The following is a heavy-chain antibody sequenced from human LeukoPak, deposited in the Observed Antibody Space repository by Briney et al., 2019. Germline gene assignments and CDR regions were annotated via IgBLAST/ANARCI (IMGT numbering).Heavy chain of an antibody. D-gene: IGHD3-10*01. CDR1: GGSISSYY. CDR3: ASRPADTTWYGVFDY. Sequence: SPSETLSLTCTVSGGSISSYYWSWIRQPPGKRLEWIGYIFNTGNTNYNPSLASRVTMSVDTSRAQFFLRLSPVTAADTAIYYCASRPADTTWYGVFDYWSQGTLVTVS. V-gene: IGHV4-59*01. J-gene: IGHJ4*02. CDR2: IFNTGNT.